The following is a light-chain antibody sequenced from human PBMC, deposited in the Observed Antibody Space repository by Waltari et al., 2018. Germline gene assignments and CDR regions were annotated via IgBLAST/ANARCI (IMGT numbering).Light chain of an antibody. CDR1: QSVSSN. CDR2: CAS. V-gene: IGKV3-15*01. Sequence: EIVMTQSPANLSVSPGERATLSSRANQSVSSNLAWYQQKPGQAPRPLIYCASTRATGIPARFSGSGSGTEFTLTISSLQSEDFAVYYCQQYNNWPPYTFGQGTKLEIK. CDR3: QQYNNWPPYT. J-gene: IGKJ2*01.